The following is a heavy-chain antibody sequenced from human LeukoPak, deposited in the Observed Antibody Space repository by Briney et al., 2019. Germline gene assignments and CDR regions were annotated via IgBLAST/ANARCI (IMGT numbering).Heavy chain of an antibody. CDR3: ARDAPTSEKVAALYGWFDP. V-gene: IGHV3-9*01. J-gene: IGHJ5*02. D-gene: IGHD6-6*01. Sequence: GGSLRLSCAASGFTFDDYAMHWVRQAPGKGLEWVSGISWNSDKIGYADSVKGRFTISRDNAKNSLYLQINSLRVEDTAVYYCARDAPTSEKVAALYGWFDPWGQGTLVTVSS. CDR2: ISWNSDKI. CDR1: GFTFDDYA.